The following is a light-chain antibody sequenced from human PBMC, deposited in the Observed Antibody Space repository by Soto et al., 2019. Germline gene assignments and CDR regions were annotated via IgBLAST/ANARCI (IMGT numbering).Light chain of an antibody. J-gene: IGKJ1*01. CDR1: QSISSW. CDR2: KAS. CDR3: QQYNSYSRT. V-gene: IGKV1-5*03. Sequence: DIEMTQSPSTLSACVGERLTITWRASQSISSWLAWYQQKPGKAPKLLIYKASSLESGVPSRFSGSGSGTEFTLTISSLQPDDFATYYCQQYNSYSRTFGQGTKVDIK.